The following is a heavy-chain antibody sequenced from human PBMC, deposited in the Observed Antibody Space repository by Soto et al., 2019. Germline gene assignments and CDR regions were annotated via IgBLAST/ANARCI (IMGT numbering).Heavy chain of an antibody. V-gene: IGHV1-69*12. D-gene: IGHD3-3*01. CDR1: GGTFSSYA. CDR3: ASGDYDFWSGPGGGMDV. CDR2: IIPIFGTA. Sequence: QVQLVQSGAEVKKPGSSVKVSCKASGGTFSSYAISWVRQAPGQGLEWMGGIIPIFGTANYAQKFQGRVTLTADXSXSXXYMELSSLRSEVTAVYYCASGDYDFWSGPGGGMDVWGQGTTVTVSS. J-gene: IGHJ6*02.